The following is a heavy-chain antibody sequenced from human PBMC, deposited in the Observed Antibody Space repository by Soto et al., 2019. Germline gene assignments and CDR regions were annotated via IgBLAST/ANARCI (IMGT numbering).Heavy chain of an antibody. D-gene: IGHD3-10*02. Sequence: SVKVSCKASGDTFSSYAISWVRQAPGKGLEWMGKIIPTFGRTNYAQKFQGRLTISADDSTSTAYMELTSLESDDTAVYYCARDPLSSFAMDVWGQGTTVTVPS. V-gene: IGHV1-69*13. CDR3: ARDPLSSFAMDV. J-gene: IGHJ6*02. CDR1: GDTFSSYA. CDR2: IIPTFGRT.